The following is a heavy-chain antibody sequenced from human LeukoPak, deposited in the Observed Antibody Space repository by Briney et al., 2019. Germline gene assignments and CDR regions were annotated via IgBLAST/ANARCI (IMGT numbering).Heavy chain of an antibody. J-gene: IGHJ4*02. CDR2: TRHDGSNY. CDR3: ARSYYYDSSGTPDY. V-gene: IGHV3-30*02. D-gene: IGHD3-22*01. CDR1: GFTFNTYG. Sequence: GGPLRLSCAASGFTFNTYGMHWVRQAPGKGLEWVAFTRHDGSNYYYTDSVKGRFTISRDNSKNTLYLQMNSLRAEDTAVYYCARSYYYDSSGTPDYWGRGTLVTVSS.